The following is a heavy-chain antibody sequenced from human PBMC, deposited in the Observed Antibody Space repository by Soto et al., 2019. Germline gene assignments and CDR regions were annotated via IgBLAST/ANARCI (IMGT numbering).Heavy chain of an antibody. CDR3: TRAGPATCRSTRCFAFSPDV. Sequence: PGGSLRLSCAASGFIFSSHWMHWVRQAPGKGLVWVSRINNDGSITNYADSVTGRFSISRDNAKNTLYLQMNTLTAEDTAVYYCTRAGPATCRSTRCFAFSPDVWGKAPTVTVSS. CDR1: GFIFSSHW. V-gene: IGHV3-74*01. CDR2: INNDGSIT. J-gene: IGHJ6*04. D-gene: IGHD2-2*01.